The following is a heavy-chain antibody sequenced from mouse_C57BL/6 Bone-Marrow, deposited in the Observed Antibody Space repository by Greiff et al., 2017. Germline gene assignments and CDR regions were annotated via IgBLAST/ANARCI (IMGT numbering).Heavy chain of an antibody. J-gene: IGHJ1*03. CDR1: GYTFTSYW. V-gene: IGHV1-55*01. D-gene: IGHD2-5*01. Sequence: QVQLQQPGAELVKPGASVKMSCKASGYTFTSYWITWVKQRPGQGLEWIGDIYPGSGSTNYNEKLKSKATLTVDTTASTAYMQLSSLTSEDSAVYYCARPYYSNYWYFDVWGTGTTVTVSS. CDR3: ARPYYSNYWYFDV. CDR2: IYPGSGST.